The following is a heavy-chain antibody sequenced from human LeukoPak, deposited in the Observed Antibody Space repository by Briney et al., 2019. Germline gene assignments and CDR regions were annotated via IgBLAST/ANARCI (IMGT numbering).Heavy chain of an antibody. CDR1: GYTFTGYY. D-gene: IGHD3-3*01. Sequence: ASVKVSCKASGYTFTGYYMHWVRQAPGQGLEWMGWINPNSGGTDYAQKFQGRVTMTRDTSISTAYMELSRLRSDDTAVYCCARPEGVITIFGVVTDYYGMDVWGQGTTVTVSS. V-gene: IGHV1-2*02. J-gene: IGHJ6*02. CDR2: INPNSGGT. CDR3: ARPEGVITIFGVVTDYYGMDV.